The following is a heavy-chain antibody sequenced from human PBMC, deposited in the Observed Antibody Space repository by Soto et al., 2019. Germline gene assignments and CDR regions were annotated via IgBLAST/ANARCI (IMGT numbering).Heavy chain of an antibody. Sequence: QVQLVQSGAEVKKPGSSVRVSCLASGGTFTTYAFNWVRQAPGQGLEWMGGIIPMYNKPNYAPNFLGRVTISADPSTSTAYMELTTLRSEDTAVYFCARGYSGGYYYAMDVWGQGTTVTVSS. D-gene: IGHD4-4*01. J-gene: IGHJ6*02. V-gene: IGHV1-69*01. CDR2: IIPMYNKP. CDR3: ARGYSGGYYYAMDV. CDR1: GGTFTTYA.